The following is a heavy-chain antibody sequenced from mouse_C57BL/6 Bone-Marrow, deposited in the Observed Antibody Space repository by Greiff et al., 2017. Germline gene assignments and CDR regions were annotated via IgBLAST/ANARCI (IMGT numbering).Heavy chain of an antibody. CDR3: ARGAGRAMDY. CDR2: ISYDGSN. Sequence: EVQLQESGPGLVKPSQSLSLTCSVTGYSITSGYYWNWIRQFPGNKLEWMGYISYDGSNNYNPSLKNRISITRDTSKNQFFLKLNSVTTEDTATYYCARGAGRAMDYWGQGTSVTVSS. J-gene: IGHJ4*01. CDR1: GYSITSGYY. V-gene: IGHV3-6*01. D-gene: IGHD3-3*01.